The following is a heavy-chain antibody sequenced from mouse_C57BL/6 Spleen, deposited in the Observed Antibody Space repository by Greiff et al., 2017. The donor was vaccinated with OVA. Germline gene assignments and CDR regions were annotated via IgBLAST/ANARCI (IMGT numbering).Heavy chain of an antibody. V-gene: IGHV1-53*01. CDR1: GYTFTSYW. CDR3: ARWGTTVVANWYFDV. CDR2: INPSNGGT. J-gene: IGHJ1*03. Sequence: VQLKQPGTELVKPGASVKLSCKASGYTFTSYWMHWVKQRPGQGLEWIGNINPSNGGTNYNEKFKSKATLTVDKSSSTAYMQLSSLTSEDSAVYYCARWGTTVVANWYFDVWGTGTTVTVSS. D-gene: IGHD1-1*01.